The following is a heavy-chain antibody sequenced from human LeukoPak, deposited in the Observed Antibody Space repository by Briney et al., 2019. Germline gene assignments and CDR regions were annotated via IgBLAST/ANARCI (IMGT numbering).Heavy chain of an antibody. Sequence: GASVNVSCKASGYSFTGYYIHWVRQAPGQGLEWMGWINPNSGGTDYAQKFQGRVTMTRDTTISTAHMELSRLSSDDTAVYYCARRPMYSSNWPPPTYYFDYWGQGTLVTVSS. D-gene: IGHD6-13*01. CDR2: INPNSGGT. J-gene: IGHJ4*02. CDR1: GYSFTGYY. CDR3: ARRPMYSSNWPPPTYYFDY. V-gene: IGHV1-2*02.